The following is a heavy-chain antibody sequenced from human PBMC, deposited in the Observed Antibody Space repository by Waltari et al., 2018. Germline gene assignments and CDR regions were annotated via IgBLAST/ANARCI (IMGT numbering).Heavy chain of an antibody. CDR2: INDSGTT. CDR3: AGAYGYYYYYMDV. D-gene: IGHD3-16*01. J-gene: IGHJ6*03. CDR1: GGSLSSHY. Sequence: QVQLQQSGPGLVKPSETRSLTCIVSGGSLSSHYWTWIRQSPGKGLEWIGYINDSGTTDYNPSLKSRLSISLDTSKNQFSLKLTSVTAADTAVYYCAGAYGYYYYYMDVWGKGTTVTVSS. V-gene: IGHV4-59*11.